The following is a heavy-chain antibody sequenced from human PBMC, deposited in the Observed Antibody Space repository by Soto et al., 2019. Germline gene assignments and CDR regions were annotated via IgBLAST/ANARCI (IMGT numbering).Heavy chain of an antibody. Sequence: EVQLVESGGGLVQPGGSLRLSCTTSGFTFSNYWMHWVRQAPGKGLMWGSRITYDGSYASYADSVKGRFIISRDNAKNTLYLQMNGLRAADTAIYYCARDLIIVDTPGDDFDYWGQGPRVDVSS. J-gene: IGHJ4*02. D-gene: IGHD5-12*01. CDR3: ARDLIIVDTPGDDFDY. CDR1: GFTFSNYW. V-gene: IGHV3-74*03. CDR2: ITYDGSYA.